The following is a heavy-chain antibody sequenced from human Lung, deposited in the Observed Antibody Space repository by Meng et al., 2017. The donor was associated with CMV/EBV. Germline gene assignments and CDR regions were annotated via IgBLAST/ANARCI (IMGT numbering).Heavy chain of an antibody. CDR2: ISSDGQNK. CDR1: GFTFSSYW. V-gene: IGHV3-30*09. CDR3: ATDSRARAALLAYFNY. Sequence: GGSLRLXCAASGFTFSSYWMSWVRQAPGKGPEWVAVISSDGQNKYYADSVKGRFAISRDNLRSTLYLQLGSLRLEDTAVYYCATDSRARAALLAYFNYWGLGTLVTVSS. D-gene: IGHD2-2*01. J-gene: IGHJ4*02.